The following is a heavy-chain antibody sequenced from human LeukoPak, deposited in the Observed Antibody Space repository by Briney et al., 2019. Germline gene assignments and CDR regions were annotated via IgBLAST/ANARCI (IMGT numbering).Heavy chain of an antibody. V-gene: IGHV4-39*07. CDR1: GGSISSSSYY. D-gene: IGHD1-26*01. CDR3: VRVSRNLYSGSYYAYFDY. CDR2: IYYSGST. Sequence: ASETLSLTCTVSGGSISSSSYYWGWIRQPPGKGLEWIGSIYYSGSTYYNPSLKSRVTISVDTSKNQFSLKLSSVTAADTAVYYCVRVSRNLYSGSYYAYFDYWGQGTLVTVSS. J-gene: IGHJ4*02.